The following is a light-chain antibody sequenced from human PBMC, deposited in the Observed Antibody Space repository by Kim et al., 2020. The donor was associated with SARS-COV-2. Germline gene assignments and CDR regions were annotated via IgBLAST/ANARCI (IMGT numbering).Light chain of an antibody. Sequence: ELTQPPSASGTPGQRVTISCSGSSSNIGSNYVYWYQQFPGTAPKLLIYKNNQRSSGVPDRFSGSKSGTSASLAISGLRSDDEADYYCAAWDDSLSGRGVFGGGTKLTVL. CDR1: SSNIGSNY. V-gene: IGLV1-47*01. CDR2: KNN. J-gene: IGLJ3*02. CDR3: AAWDDSLSGRGV.